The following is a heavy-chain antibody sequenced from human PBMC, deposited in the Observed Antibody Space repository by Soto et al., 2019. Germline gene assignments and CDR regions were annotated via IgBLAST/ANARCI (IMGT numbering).Heavy chain of an antibody. CDR2: IYYSGST. CDR1: GGSISSYY. CDR3: ARGGVDFWSGYYSGFRFDP. Sequence: QVQLQESGPGLVKPSETLSLTCTVSGGSISSYYWSWIRQPPGKGLEWIGYIYYSGSTNYNPSLKSRVTISVDTSKNQFSLKLSSVTAADTAVYYCARGGVDFWSGYYSGFRFDPWGQGTLVTVSS. V-gene: IGHV4-59*01. D-gene: IGHD3-3*01. J-gene: IGHJ5*02.